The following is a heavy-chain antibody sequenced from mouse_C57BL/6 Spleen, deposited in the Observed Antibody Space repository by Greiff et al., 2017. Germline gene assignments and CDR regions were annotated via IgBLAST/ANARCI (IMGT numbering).Heavy chain of an antibody. CDR2: ISYDGSN. D-gene: IGHD2-4*01. CDR1: GYSITSGYY. Sequence: EVQRVESGPGLVKPSQSLSLTCSVTGYSITSGYYWNWIRQFPGNKLEWMGYISYDGSNNYNPSLKNRISITRDTSKNQFFLKLNSVTTEDTATYYCAPLYYDYDGFAYWGQGTLVTVSA. CDR3: APLYYDYDGFAY. J-gene: IGHJ3*01. V-gene: IGHV3-6*01.